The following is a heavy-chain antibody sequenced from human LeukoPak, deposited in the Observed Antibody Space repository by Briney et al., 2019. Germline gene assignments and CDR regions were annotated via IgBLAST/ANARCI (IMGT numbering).Heavy chain of an antibody. D-gene: IGHD5-12*01. V-gene: IGHV3-30*03. CDR1: GFTFSSYA. J-gene: IGHJ4*02. CDR3: ARGYSGY. Sequence: GGSLRLSCAASGFTFSSYAMSWVRQAPGKGLEWVAVISYDGSNKYYADSVKGRFTISRDNSKNTLYLQMNSLRAEDTAVYYCARGYSGYWGQGTLVTVSS. CDR2: ISYDGSNK.